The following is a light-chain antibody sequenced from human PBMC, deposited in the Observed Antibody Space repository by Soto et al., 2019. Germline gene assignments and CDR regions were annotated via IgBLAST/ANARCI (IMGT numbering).Light chain of an antibody. CDR2: DNS. J-gene: IGLJ2*01. Sequence: QSVLTQPPSVSAAPRQKVTISCSGSNSNIGRNYVSWYQQLPGTAPKLLISDNSNRPSGIPDRFSGSKSGTSATLGITGLQPGDEADYYCAAWDHSLSSVVFGGGTKVTVL. CDR3: AAWDHSLSSVV. V-gene: IGLV1-51*01. CDR1: NSNIGRNY.